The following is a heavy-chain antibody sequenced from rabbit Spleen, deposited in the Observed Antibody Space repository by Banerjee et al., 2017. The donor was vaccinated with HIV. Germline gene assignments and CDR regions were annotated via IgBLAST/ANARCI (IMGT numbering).Heavy chain of an antibody. V-gene: IGHV1S40*01. Sequence: QSLEESGGGLVKPGASLTLTCKASGFSFNSGYDMCWVRQAPGKGLEWIACIGAGSSGSTYYASWAKGRFTISKTSTTVDLKMTSLTAADTATYFCARDKELDIWGYEFDLWDQGTLVTVS. CDR3: ARDKELDIWGYEFDL. CDR1: GFSFNSGYD. CDR2: IGAGSSGST. J-gene: IGHJ4*01. D-gene: IGHD3-1*01.